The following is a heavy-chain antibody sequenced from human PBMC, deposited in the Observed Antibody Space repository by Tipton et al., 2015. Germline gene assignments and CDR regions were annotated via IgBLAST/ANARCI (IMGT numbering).Heavy chain of an antibody. V-gene: IGHV4-61*01. CDR1: GASVSSDSYY. CDR3: ARGHYVSRMDV. Sequence: TLSLTCTVSGASVSSDSYYWSWIRQPPGKGLEWIGYIYYSGSTNYNPSLKSRVTISVDTSKNQFSLKLSSVTAADTAVYYCARGHYVSRMDVWGQGTTVTVSS. J-gene: IGHJ6*02. D-gene: IGHD3-10*01. CDR2: IYYSGST.